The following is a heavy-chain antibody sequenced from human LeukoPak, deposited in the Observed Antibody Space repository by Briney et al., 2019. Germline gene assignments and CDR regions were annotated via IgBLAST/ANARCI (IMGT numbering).Heavy chain of an antibody. V-gene: IGHV3-72*01. CDR3: ARGAGGLDH. J-gene: IGHJ4*02. CDR1: GFTFSDHY. D-gene: IGHD4-23*01. CDR2: IRNKATSYTT. Sequence: GGSLRLSCAASGFTFSDHYMNWVRQTPGKGLEWVGRIRNKATSYTTEYAASVKGRFTISRDDSKNSVDLQMNSLKTEDTAVYYCARGAGGLDHWGQGTLVTVSS.